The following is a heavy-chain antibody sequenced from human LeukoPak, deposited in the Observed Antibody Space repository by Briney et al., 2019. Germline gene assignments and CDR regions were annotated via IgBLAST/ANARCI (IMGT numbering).Heavy chain of an antibody. CDR2: SDGGGSST. J-gene: IGHJ4*01. CDR1: GFTFSNYW. CDR3: ARGPGSSGGAYVGDY. D-gene: IGHD3-22*01. Sequence: GGSLRLSCAASGFTFSNYWMHWVRQVPGKGLVWVSRSDGGGSSTSNADSVKGRFSISRDNAKSISYLQMNSLRAEDTAVYYCARGPGSSGGAYVGDYWGHGTLVTVSS. V-gene: IGHV3-74*01.